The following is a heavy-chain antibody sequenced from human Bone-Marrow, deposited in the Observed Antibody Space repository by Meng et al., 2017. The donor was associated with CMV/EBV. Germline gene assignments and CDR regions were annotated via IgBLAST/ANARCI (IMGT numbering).Heavy chain of an antibody. V-gene: IGHV1-24*01. J-gene: IGHJ4*02. CDR2: FDPDDGET. D-gene: IGHD6-6*01. CDR1: GYTLTELS. CDR3: ATFPLVVAAHHSLDY. Sequence: ASVKVSCKVSGYTLTELSMHWVRQAPGKGLEWMGGFDPDDGETIYAQKFQGRVTMTEDTSTDTAYMELSSLRSEDTAVYYCATFPLVVAAHHSLDYWGQGTLVTVTS.